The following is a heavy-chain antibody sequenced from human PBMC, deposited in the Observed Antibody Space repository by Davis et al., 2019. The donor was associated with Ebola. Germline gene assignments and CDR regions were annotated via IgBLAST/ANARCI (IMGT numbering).Heavy chain of an antibody. CDR1: GSSFHTYT. CDR3: AGAVAGTEDFQY. J-gene: IGHJ4*02. Sequence: PGGSLRLSCAASGSSFHTYTINWFRQAPGRGLEWLAVISTDGSTTLYADSVKGRFTISRDNSKNTLSLQMNSLDTEDTAVYYCAGAVAGTEDFQYWGQGTLVTVSS. CDR2: ISTDGSTT. V-gene: IGHV3-30*04. D-gene: IGHD6-19*01.